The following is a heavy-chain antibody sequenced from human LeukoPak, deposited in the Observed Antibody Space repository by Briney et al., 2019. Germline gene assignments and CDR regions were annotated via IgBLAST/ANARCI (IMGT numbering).Heavy chain of an antibody. CDR1: GGSISSYY. J-gene: IGHJ6*02. Sequence: SETLSLTCTVSGGSISSYYWSWIRQPPGKGLEWIGYIYYSGSTNYNPSLKSRVTISVDTSKNQFSLKLSSVTAADTAVYYCARVAPLVGATTIEGYSYGMDVWGQGTTVTVSS. D-gene: IGHD1-26*01. CDR2: IYYSGST. V-gene: IGHV4-59*01. CDR3: ARVAPLVGATTIEGYSYGMDV.